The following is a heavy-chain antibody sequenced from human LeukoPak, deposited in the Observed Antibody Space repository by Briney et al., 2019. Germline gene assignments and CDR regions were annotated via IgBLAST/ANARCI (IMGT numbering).Heavy chain of an antibody. CDR3: ARGEDSNYNY. J-gene: IGHJ4*02. CDR2: IYYSGST. Sequence: SETLSLTCTVSGGSISSSSYYWGWIRQPPGKGLEWIGSIYYSGSTYYNPSLKSRVTISVDTSKNQFSLKLSSVTAADTAVYYCARGEDSNYNYWGQGTLVTVSS. CDR1: GGSISSSSYY. D-gene: IGHD4-11*01. V-gene: IGHV4-39*07.